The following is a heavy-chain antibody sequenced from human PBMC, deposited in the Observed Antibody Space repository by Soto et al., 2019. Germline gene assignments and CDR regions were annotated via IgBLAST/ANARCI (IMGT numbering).Heavy chain of an antibody. Sequence: GGSLRLSCAASGFTFSSYGMHWVRQAPGKGLEWVAVISYDGSNKYYADSVKGRFTISRDNSKNTLYLQMNSLRAEDTAVYYCAKGGDGVWFGELLNYFDYWGQGTLVTVSS. CDR3: AKGGDGVWFGELLNYFDY. CDR1: GFTFSSYG. D-gene: IGHD3-10*01. J-gene: IGHJ4*02. V-gene: IGHV3-30*18. CDR2: ISYDGSNK.